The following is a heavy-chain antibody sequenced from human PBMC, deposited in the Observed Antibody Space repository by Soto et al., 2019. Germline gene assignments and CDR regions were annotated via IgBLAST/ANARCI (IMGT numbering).Heavy chain of an antibody. J-gene: IGHJ6*02. CDR2: INAGNGNT. CDR3: ARGWELLAYYYGMDV. CDR1: GYTFTSYA. V-gene: IGHV1-3*01. D-gene: IGHD1-26*01. Sequence: QVPLVQSGAEVKKPGASVKVSCKASGYTFTSYAMHWVRQAPGQRLEWMGWINAGNGNTKYSQKFQGRVTITRDTSASTAYMELSSLRSEDTAVYYCARGWELLAYYYGMDVWGQGTTVTVSS.